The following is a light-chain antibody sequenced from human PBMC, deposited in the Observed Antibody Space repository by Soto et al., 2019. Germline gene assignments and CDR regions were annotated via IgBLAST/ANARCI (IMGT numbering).Light chain of an antibody. CDR1: QSVSSK. V-gene: IGKV3-15*01. CDR3: QQYGSSPPIT. Sequence: EIVMTQSPVTLSVSPGERATLSCRASQSVSSKLAWYQQKPGQAPRLLIYGASTRATGIPARFSGSGSGTEFTLTISRLEPEDFAVYYCQQYGSSPPITFGGGTKVEIK. J-gene: IGKJ4*01. CDR2: GAS.